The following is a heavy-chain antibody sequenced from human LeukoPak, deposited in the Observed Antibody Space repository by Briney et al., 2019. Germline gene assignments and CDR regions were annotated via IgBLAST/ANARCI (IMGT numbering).Heavy chain of an antibody. V-gene: IGHV3-48*03. D-gene: IGHD2-2*01. Sequence: GGSLRLSCAASGFTFSNYDMNWVRQAPGKGLEWVSHISSGGSIKYYADSLKGRFTISRDKAKNSLYLQMNSLRAEDTAVYYCAKRYCSSTVCLFDYWGQGTLVTVSS. CDR2: ISSGGSIK. J-gene: IGHJ4*02. CDR1: GFTFSNYD. CDR3: AKRYCSSTVCLFDY.